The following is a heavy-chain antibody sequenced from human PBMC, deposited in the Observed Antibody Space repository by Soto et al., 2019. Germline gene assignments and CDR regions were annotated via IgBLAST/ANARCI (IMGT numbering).Heavy chain of an antibody. CDR1: GFTFNNAY. V-gene: IGHV3-15*01. CDR2: IKSKTDGGTT. Sequence: EVQLVESGGGLGKPGGSLRLSCAASGFTFNNAYMNWVRQAPGKGLEWVGRIKSKTDGGTTDYAAPVNGRFTISRDDSKNTLYLQMNSLKTEDTAVYYCTTDTTPYYYYYAMDVWGQGTTVTVSS. D-gene: IGHD1-1*01. J-gene: IGHJ6*02. CDR3: TTDTTPYYYYYAMDV.